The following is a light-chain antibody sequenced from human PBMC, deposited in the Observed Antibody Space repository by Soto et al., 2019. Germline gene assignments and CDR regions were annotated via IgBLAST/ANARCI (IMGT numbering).Light chain of an antibody. Sequence: DIQMTQSPSSLSASVGDRVTITCRASQSISSYLSWYQHKTGKAPKVLIYGTSSLQSGVPSRFSGSGSGTDFTLTISSLQPEDFATYYCQQSYSVPWTFGQGTKVDIK. CDR2: GTS. J-gene: IGKJ1*01. CDR1: QSISSY. CDR3: QQSYSVPWT. V-gene: IGKV1-39*01.